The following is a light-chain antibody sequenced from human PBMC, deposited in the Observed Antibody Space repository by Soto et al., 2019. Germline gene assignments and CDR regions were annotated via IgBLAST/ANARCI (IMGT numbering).Light chain of an antibody. V-gene: IGLV3-21*04. CDR1: NIGSKG. Sequence: SYELTQPPSVSVAPGQAASITCGGNNIGSKGVHWYQQKSGQAPVLVIYYDADRPSGIPERFSGSKSENTATLTISRVEAGDEADYYCQVWDSSSDLVIFGGGTKLTVL. CDR2: YDA. J-gene: IGLJ2*01. CDR3: QVWDSSSDLVI.